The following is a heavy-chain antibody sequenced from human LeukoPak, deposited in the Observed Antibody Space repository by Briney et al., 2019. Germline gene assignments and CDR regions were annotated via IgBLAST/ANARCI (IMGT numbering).Heavy chain of an antibody. J-gene: IGHJ6*03. CDR3: ARHRKGKEQLTLDYFYYYMDV. V-gene: IGHV5-51*01. Sequence: GGSREISGQGSGSIFISYWIGGGRQLPGKGLEGMGIIYAGDSEILYSPSCEGQVTISVDRSISTAYLQWSSLKASDTAIYYCARHRKGKEQLTLDYFYYYMDVWGKGTTVTVSS. CDR1: GSIFISYW. CDR2: IYAGDSEI. D-gene: IGHD1/OR15-1a*01.